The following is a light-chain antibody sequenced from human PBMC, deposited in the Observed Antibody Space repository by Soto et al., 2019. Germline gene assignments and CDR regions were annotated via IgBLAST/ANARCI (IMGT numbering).Light chain of an antibody. J-gene: IGKJ4*01. CDR2: DAS. CDR3: QHYDDLPALT. Sequence: DIQMTQSPSSLSASVGDRVTITCQASQDISNYLNWYQQKPGKTPKLLNYDASNLETGVPSRFSGSGSGTDFTFTISSLQPEDIATYYCQHYDDLPALTFGGGTKVKIK. CDR1: QDISNY. V-gene: IGKV1-33*01.